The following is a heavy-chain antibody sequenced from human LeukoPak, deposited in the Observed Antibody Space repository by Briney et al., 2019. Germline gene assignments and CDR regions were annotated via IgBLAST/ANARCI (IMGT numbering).Heavy chain of an antibody. Sequence: KTGGSLRLSCAASGFTFSSYSMNWVRQAPGKGLEWVSSISSSSSYIYYADSVKGRFTISRDNAKNSLYLQMNSLRAEDTAVYYCARDARYYYDSSGYDYWGQGTLVTVSS. CDR2: ISSSSSYI. V-gene: IGHV3-21*01. D-gene: IGHD3-22*01. CDR1: GFTFSSYS. CDR3: ARDARYYYDSSGYDY. J-gene: IGHJ4*02.